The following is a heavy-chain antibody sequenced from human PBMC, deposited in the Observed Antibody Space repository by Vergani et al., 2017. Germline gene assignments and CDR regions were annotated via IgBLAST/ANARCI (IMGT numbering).Heavy chain of an antibody. CDR3: ARADYDYVWGSYRKGGCYFNY. D-gene: IGHD3-16*02. CDR1: GGSISSGGYY. CDR2: IYYSGST. J-gene: IGHJ4*02. V-gene: IGHV4-31*03. Sequence: QVQLQESGPGLVKPSQTLSLTCTVSGGSISSGGYYWSWIRQHPGKGLEWIGYIYYSGSTYYNPSLKSRVTISVDTSKNQFSLKLSSVTAADTAVYYCARADYDYVWGSYRKGGCYFNYWGQGTLVTVSS.